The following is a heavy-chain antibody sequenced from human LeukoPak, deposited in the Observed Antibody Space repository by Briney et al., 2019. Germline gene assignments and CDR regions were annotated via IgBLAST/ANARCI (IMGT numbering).Heavy chain of an antibody. J-gene: IGHJ4*02. CDR2: ISGSGGST. CDR1: GFTFSSYA. CDR3: ARGSDYGRGY. Sequence: GGSLRLSCATSGFTFSSYAMSWVRQAPGKGLEWVSAISGSGGSTYFADSVKGRFTISRDNSKNTLYLQMHSLGAEDTAVYYCARGSDYGRGYWGQGTLVTVSS. D-gene: IGHD3-16*01. V-gene: IGHV3-23*01.